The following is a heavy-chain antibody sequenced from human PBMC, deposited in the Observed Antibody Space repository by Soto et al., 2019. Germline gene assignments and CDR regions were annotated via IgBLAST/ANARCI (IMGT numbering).Heavy chain of an antibody. D-gene: IGHD3-9*01. V-gene: IGHV3-53*01. CDR1: EFSVTSNY. J-gene: IGHJ4*02. CDR2: IYAGGNT. CDR3: ARVTTFYDILNSSYALNDFDY. Sequence: PGGSLRLSCAASEFSVTSNYITWVRPPPGKGLECVSVIYAGGNTYYPDSVKGRFTISSDNSKNTLFLQMNNLRAEDTAVYYCARVTTFYDILNSSYALNDFDYWGQGNRVTVSS.